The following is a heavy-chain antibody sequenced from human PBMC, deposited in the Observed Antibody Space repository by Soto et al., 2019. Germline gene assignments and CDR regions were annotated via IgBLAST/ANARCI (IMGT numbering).Heavy chain of an antibody. CDR1: GFTFSTYA. CDR2: ITGGGDNI. D-gene: IGHD2-2*01. CDR3: AKGGNRCSSTSCYGYYYYYMDV. J-gene: IGHJ6*03. V-gene: IGHV3-23*01. Sequence: EVQLLESGGGLVQPGGSLKLSCAASGFTFSTYAMSWVRQAPGKGLEWVSAITGGGDNIYYAESVKGRFTISRDNSKNTVYLQMNSLRAEDTAVYYCAKGGNRCSSTSCYGYYYYYMDVWGKGTTVIVSS.